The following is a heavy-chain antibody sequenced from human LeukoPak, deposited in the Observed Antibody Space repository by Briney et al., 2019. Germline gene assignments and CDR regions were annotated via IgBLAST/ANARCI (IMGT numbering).Heavy chain of an antibody. V-gene: IGHV4-34*01. D-gene: IGHD2/OR15-2a*01. CDR1: SGSFSGYF. CDR2: INYSGST. CDR3: ASPFRDYLDY. Sequence: SETLSLTCAIYSGSFSGYFWSWIRQPPGKGLEWIGEINYSGSTNYNPSLKSRVTISVDTSKNQFSLKLSSVTAADTAVYYCASPFRDYLDYWGQGTLVTVSS. J-gene: IGHJ4*02.